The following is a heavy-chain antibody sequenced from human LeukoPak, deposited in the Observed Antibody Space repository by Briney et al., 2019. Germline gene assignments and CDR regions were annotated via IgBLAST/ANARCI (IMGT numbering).Heavy chain of an antibody. CDR1: GFTFSSYW. V-gene: IGHV3-7*01. D-gene: IGHD3-22*01. CDR2: IKQDGSEK. CDR3: ARDPAYYYDSSGYYDY. Sequence: GGSLRLSCAAFGFTFSSYWMSWVRQAPGKGLEWVANIKQDGSEKYYVDSVKGRFTISRDSAKNSLYLQMNSLRAEDTAVYYCARDPAYYYDSSGYYDYWGQGTLVTVSS. J-gene: IGHJ4*02.